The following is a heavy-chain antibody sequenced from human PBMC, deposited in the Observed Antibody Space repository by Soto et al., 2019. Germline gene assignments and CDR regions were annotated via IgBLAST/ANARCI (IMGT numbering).Heavy chain of an antibody. D-gene: IGHD5-12*01. CDR1: GGSISSGGYS. CDR2: IYHSGST. V-gene: IGHV4-30-2*01. J-gene: IGHJ4*02. CDR3: ARSLGDGYNYYFDY. Sequence: SETLSLTCAVSGGSISSGGYSWSWIRQPPGKGLEWIGYIYHSGSTYYNPSLKSRVTISVDRSKNQFSLKPSSVTAADTAVYYCARSLGDGYNYYFDYWGQGTLVTVSS.